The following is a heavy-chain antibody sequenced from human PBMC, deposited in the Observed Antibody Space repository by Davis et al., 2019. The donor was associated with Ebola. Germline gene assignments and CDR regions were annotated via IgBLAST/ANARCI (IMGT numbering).Heavy chain of an antibody. CDR1: GFTFNNAW. D-gene: IGHD4-17*01. J-gene: IGHJ2*01. V-gene: IGHV3-15*01. CDR3: TTLSTVTTMYFDL. Sequence: GESLKISCAASGFTFNNAWMSWVRQAPGKGLEWVGRIKSKTDGGTTDYAAPVKGRFAMSRDDSKNTLYLQMNSLKIDDTAVYYCTTLSTVTTMYFDLWGRGTLVTVSS. CDR2: IKSKTDGGTT.